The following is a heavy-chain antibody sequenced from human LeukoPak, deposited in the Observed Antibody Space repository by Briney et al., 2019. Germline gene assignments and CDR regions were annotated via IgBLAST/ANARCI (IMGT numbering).Heavy chain of an antibody. D-gene: IGHD2-21*02. V-gene: IGHV5-51*01. Sequence: GESLKISCKGSGYSFTSYWIGWVRQMPGKGLEWMGIIYPGDSDTRYSPSFQGQVTISADKSISTAYLQWSSLKASDTAMYYCARHVGSPQAYCGGDCYSNRLDPWGQGTLVTVSS. CDR2: IYPGDSDT. CDR3: ARHVGSPQAYCGGDCYSNRLDP. J-gene: IGHJ5*02. CDR1: GYSFTSYW.